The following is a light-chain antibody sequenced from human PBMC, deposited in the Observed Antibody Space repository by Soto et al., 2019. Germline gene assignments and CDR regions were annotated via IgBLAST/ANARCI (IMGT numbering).Light chain of an antibody. CDR3: QQYGSSPWT. J-gene: IGKJ1*01. V-gene: IGKV3-20*01. CDR1: QSVSSSY. Sequence: EVVLTQSLGTLSLSPEERATLSCRASQSVSSSYLAWYQQKPGQAPRLLIYGASSRATGIPDRFSGSGSGTDFTLTISRLEPEDFAVYYCQQYGSSPWTFGQGTKVE. CDR2: GAS.